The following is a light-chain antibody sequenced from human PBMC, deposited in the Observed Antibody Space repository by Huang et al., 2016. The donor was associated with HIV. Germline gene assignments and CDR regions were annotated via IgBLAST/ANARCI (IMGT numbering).Light chain of an antibody. CDR3: QQYNNWPYT. Sequence: DTVMTQTPATLSVSPGARATLSCRASQSVGSKLAWFQQKPGQAPRILIHGASTRATGIPARVSGSGSGTEFTLTISSLQSEDFAVYYCQQYNNWPYTFGQGTKLEIK. J-gene: IGKJ2*01. V-gene: IGKV3-15*01. CDR1: QSVGSK. CDR2: GAS.